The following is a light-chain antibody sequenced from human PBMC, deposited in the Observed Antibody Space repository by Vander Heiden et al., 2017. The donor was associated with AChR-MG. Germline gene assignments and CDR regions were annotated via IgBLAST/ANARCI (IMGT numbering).Light chain of an antibody. CDR1: QSLLHSNRYKY. CDR3: MQALQTPT. CDR2: LGS. V-gene: IGKV2-28*01. J-gene: IGKJ5*01. Sequence: DSVMTQSPPSLPVTHGEPASISCRSSQSLLHSNRYKYLDWYLQKPGQSPQLLVYLGSNRAAGVPDRFSGSGSGTDFTLKISRVEAEDVGVYYCMQALQTPTFGQGTRLEIK.